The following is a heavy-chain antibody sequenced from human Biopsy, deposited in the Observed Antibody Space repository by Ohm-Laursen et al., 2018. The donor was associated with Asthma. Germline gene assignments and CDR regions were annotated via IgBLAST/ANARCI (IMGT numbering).Heavy chain of an antibody. D-gene: IGHD3-22*01. Sequence: GSLRLSCAASGFAFNNSSMTWVRQAPGKGLEWVSSISASGVRTFYADSVKGRFTVSRDSSRNTLYLQLSTLRVEDTAVYFCAKITTDRQKANNWVDPWGQGTLVTVSS. CDR3: AKITTDRQKANNWVDP. CDR1: GFAFNNSS. J-gene: IGHJ5*02. V-gene: IGHV3-23*01. CDR2: ISASGVRT.